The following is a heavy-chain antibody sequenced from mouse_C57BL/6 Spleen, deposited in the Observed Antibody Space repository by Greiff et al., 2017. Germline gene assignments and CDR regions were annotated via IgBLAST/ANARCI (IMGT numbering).Heavy chain of an antibody. J-gene: IGHJ3*01. D-gene: IGHD2-1*01. V-gene: IGHV1-55*01. Sequence: QVQLQQPGAELVKPGASVKMSCKASGYTFTSYWITWVKQRPGQGLEWIGDIYPGSGSTNYNEKFKSKATLTVDTSSSTAYMQLSSLTSEDSAVYYCARAETYGNYPFAYWGQGTLVTVSA. CDR3: ARAETYGNYPFAY. CDR1: GYTFTSYW. CDR2: IYPGSGST.